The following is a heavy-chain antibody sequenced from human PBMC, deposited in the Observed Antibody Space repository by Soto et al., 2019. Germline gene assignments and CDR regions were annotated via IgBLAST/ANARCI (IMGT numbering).Heavy chain of an antibody. Sequence: QVQLQESGPGLVKPSQTLSLTCTVSGGSISSGGYYWSWIRQHPGKGLEWIGYIYYSGSTYYNPSLKGRVTKSVSTSKNQFSLKLSSVTAAETAVYYCARDQDRGGYSYEKGILYFQHWGQGTLVTVSS. D-gene: IGHD5-18*01. J-gene: IGHJ1*01. V-gene: IGHV4-31*03. CDR1: GGSISSGGYY. CDR2: IYYSGST. CDR3: ARDQDRGGYSYEKGILYFQH.